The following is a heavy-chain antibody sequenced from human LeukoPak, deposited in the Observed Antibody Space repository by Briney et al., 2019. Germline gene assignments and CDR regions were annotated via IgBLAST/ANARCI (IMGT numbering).Heavy chain of an antibody. CDR3: AKDKLISYSSPPYYFDY. CDR1: GFTFSSYA. CDR2: ISGSGDST. V-gene: IGHV3-23*01. D-gene: IGHD6-13*01. J-gene: IGHJ4*02. Sequence: GGALRLSCVASGFTFSSYAMSWVRQAPGKGLEGVSAISGSGDSTYYADSVKGRFTISRDNSRNTLYLQVNSLRAEDTAIYYCAKDKLISYSSPPYYFDYWGQGSLVTVSS.